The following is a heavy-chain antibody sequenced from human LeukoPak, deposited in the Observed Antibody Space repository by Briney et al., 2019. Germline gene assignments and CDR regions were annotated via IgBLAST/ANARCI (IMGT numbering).Heavy chain of an antibody. D-gene: IGHD6-19*01. CDR1: GFTFSSYR. CDR2: IKSKTDGGTT. CDR3: TAQAQQWLVQDYYYYMDV. V-gene: IGHV3-15*01. J-gene: IGHJ6*03. Sequence: PGGSLRLSCAASGFTFSSYRMNWVRQAPGKGLEWVGRIKSKTDGGTTDYAAPVKGRFTISRDDSKNTLYLQMNSLKTEDTAVYYCTAQAQQWLVQDYYYYMDVWGKGTTVTVSS.